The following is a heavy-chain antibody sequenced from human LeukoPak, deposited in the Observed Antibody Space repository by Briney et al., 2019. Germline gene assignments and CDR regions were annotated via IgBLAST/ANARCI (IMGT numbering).Heavy chain of an antibody. CDR2: ISAYNGNT. CDR3: ARDGALSSSWYVDY. Sequence: ASVKVSCKASGYTFTSYGIIWVRQAPGQGHEWMGWISAYNGNTNYAQKLQGRVTMTTDTSTSTAYMELRSLRSDDTAVYYCARDGALSSSWYVDYWGQGTLVTVSS. D-gene: IGHD6-13*01. J-gene: IGHJ4*02. V-gene: IGHV1-18*01. CDR1: GYTFTSYG.